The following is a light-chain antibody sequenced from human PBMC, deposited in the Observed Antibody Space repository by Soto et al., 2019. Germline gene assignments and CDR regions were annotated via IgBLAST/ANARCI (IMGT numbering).Light chain of an antibody. CDR1: QSVSDK. V-gene: IGKV3-20*01. Sequence: EIVMTQSPATVSVSPGERATLSCRASQSVSDKLAWYQRKPGQAPRLLIYGASSRATGIPDRFSGSGSGTDFTLTISRLEPEDFAVYYCQQYGSSRTFGQGTKVDIK. CDR3: QQYGSSRT. J-gene: IGKJ1*01. CDR2: GAS.